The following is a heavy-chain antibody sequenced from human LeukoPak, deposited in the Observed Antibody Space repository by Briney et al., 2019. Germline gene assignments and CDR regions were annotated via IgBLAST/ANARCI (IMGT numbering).Heavy chain of an antibody. V-gene: IGHV3-48*03. Sequence: GGSLRLSCAASGFTFSSYEMNWVRQAPGKGLEWVSYISSSGSTIYYADSVKGRFTISRDNSKNTLYLQMNSLRAEDTAVYYCAKDGGQYYDILTEFDYWGQGTLVTVSS. CDR2: ISSSGSTI. J-gene: IGHJ4*02. D-gene: IGHD3-9*01. CDR1: GFTFSSYE. CDR3: AKDGGQYYDILTEFDY.